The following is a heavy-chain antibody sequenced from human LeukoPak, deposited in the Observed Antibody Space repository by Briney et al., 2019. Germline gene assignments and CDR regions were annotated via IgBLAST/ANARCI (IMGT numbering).Heavy chain of an antibody. CDR3: AAGRYGDFDY. Sequence: SVKVSCKASGYTFTGYYMHWVRQAPGQGLEWIGWIVVGSGNTNYAQKFQERVTITRDISTSTAYMELSSLRSEDTAVYYCAAGRYGDFDYWGQGTLVIVSS. J-gene: IGHJ4*02. D-gene: IGHD3-16*02. CDR2: IVVGSGNT. V-gene: IGHV1-58*02. CDR1: GYTFTGYY.